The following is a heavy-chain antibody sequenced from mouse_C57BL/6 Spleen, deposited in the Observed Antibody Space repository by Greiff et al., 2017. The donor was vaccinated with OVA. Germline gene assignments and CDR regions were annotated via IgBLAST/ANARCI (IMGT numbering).Heavy chain of an antibody. Sequence: VQLKESGGGLVKPGGSLKLSCAASGFTFSSYAMSWVRQTPEKRLEWVATISDGGSYTYYPDNVKGRFTISRDNAKNNLYLQMSHLKSEDTAMYYCARDPDITTVVATDYWGQGTSVTVSS. J-gene: IGHJ4*01. CDR2: ISDGGSYT. D-gene: IGHD1-1*01. CDR1: GFTFSSYA. V-gene: IGHV5-4*01. CDR3: ARDPDITTVVATDY.